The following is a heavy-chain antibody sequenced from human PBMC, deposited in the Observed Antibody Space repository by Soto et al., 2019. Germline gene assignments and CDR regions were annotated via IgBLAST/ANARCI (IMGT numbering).Heavy chain of an antibody. CDR2: IDYTGRT. J-gene: IGHJ4*02. Sequence: QLQLQESGPGLVKPSETLSLTCTVSGGSISINNYFWGWSRQPPGKGLEWIGNIDYTGRTNYDPSLKSRVTISVDTPKNQFSLELRSVTAADTALYYCTXRRQNYPFDYWGQGILVTVSS. CDR3: TXRRQNYPFDY. CDR1: GGSISINNYF. D-gene: IGHD1-7*01. V-gene: IGHV4-39*01.